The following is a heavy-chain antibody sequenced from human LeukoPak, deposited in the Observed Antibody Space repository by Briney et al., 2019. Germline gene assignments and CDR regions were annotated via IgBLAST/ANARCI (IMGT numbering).Heavy chain of an antibody. Sequence: ASVKVSCKASGYTFTSYDINWVRQATGQGLEWMGWMNPNSGNTGYAQKFQGRVTMTRNTSISTAYMELSSPRSEDTAVYYCAREVAAAGSLDYYYYYMDVWGKGTTVTVSS. CDR2: MNPNSGNT. V-gene: IGHV1-8*01. CDR3: AREVAAAGSLDYYYYYMDV. CDR1: GYTFTSYD. D-gene: IGHD6-13*01. J-gene: IGHJ6*03.